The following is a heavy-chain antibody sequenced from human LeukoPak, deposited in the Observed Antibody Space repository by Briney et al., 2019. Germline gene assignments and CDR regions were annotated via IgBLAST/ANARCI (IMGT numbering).Heavy chain of an antibody. J-gene: IGHJ5*02. V-gene: IGHV3-21*01. Sequence: GGSLRLSCAASGFTFSSYNMNWVRQAPGKGLEWVSFISSSSSYIYYADSVKGRFTISRDNAKNSLYLQMNSLRAEDTAVYYCARDLGDYDILTGYDGRFDPWGQGTLVTVSS. CDR1: GFTFSSYN. CDR2: ISSSSSYI. CDR3: ARDLGDYDILTGYDGRFDP. D-gene: IGHD3-9*01.